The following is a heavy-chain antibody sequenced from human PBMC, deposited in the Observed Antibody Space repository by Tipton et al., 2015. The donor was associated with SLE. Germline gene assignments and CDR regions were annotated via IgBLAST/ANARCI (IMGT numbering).Heavy chain of an antibody. D-gene: IGHD3-22*01. CDR1: GYTFTSYD. V-gene: IGHV1-2*06. CDR2: INPNSGGT. CDR3: ARDRDSSASR. J-gene: IGHJ4*02. Sequence: QSGAEVKKPGASVKVSCKASGYTFTSYDINWVRQAPGQGLEWMGRINPNSGGTNYAQKFQGRVTMTRDTSISTAYMELSRLRSDDTAVYYCARDRDSSASRWGQGTLVTVSS.